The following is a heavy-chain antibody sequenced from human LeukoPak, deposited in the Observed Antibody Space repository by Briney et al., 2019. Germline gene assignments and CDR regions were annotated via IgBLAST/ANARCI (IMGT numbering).Heavy chain of an antibody. CDR3: ATGWLASLGVDY. CDR2: VDPEDGET. Sequence: ASVKVSCKVSGYTFTDYYMHWVHQAPGKGLEWMGLVDPEDGETIYAEKFQGRVTITADTSTDTAYMELSSLRSEDTAVYYCATGWLASLGVDYWGQGTPVTVSS. CDR1: GYTFTDYY. D-gene: IGHD6-19*01. V-gene: IGHV1-69-2*01. J-gene: IGHJ4*02.